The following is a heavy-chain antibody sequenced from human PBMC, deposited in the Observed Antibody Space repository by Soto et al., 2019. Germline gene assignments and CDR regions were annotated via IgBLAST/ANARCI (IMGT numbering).Heavy chain of an antibody. CDR2: ISGGGDRT. D-gene: IGHD2-2*01. Sequence: EVQLLESGGGLVQPGGSLRLSCVGSGFTFINYAMNWVRQTPGKGLEWVSTISGGGDRTFDADTVKGRFTISRDNSKNTVNLQMSSLRADDTAVYYCARKVLGSTSRPDWWYFDLWGRGTPVTVSS. CDR1: GFTFINYA. J-gene: IGHJ2*01. V-gene: IGHV3-23*01. CDR3: ARKVLGSTSRPDWWYFDL.